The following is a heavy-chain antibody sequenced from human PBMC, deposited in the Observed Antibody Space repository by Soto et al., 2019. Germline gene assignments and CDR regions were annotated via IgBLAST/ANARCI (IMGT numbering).Heavy chain of an antibody. Sequence: EVQLVESGGGLVQPGGSLRLSCVTSGFKFSDYSMNWVRQAPGKGLEWVSYISGPGTPIYYADSVKGRFTLSRDNAKNSLSLQMNNLRAEDTGIYYCARPLRGVTIGGLIATWGQGPLVTVSS. V-gene: IGHV3-48*01. CDR3: ARPLRGVTIGGLIAT. CDR2: ISGPGTPI. J-gene: IGHJ4*02. CDR1: GFKFSDYS. D-gene: IGHD3-16*02.